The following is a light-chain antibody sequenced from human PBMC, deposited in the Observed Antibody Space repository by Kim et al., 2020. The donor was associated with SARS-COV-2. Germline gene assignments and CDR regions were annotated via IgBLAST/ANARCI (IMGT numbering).Light chain of an antibody. V-gene: IGLV4-69*01. CDR3: QTWGTGIRV. Sequence: SVTLTGTRSSGQSSYAIAWHQQQPEKGHRYLMKLNCDGVYTKGDEIPARFSDSSSGAELYLTISSHQSEDESDYYCQTWGTGIRVFGGGTQLTVL. CDR1: SGQSSYA. J-gene: IGLJ3*02. CDR2: LNCDGVY.